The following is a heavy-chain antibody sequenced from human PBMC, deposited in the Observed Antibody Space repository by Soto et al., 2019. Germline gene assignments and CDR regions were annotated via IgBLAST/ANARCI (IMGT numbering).Heavy chain of an antibody. Sequence: GGSLRLSCAASGFTFNSYAMSWVRQAPGKGLEWVSAISGAGGSTYYADSVRGRFTISRDNSKNTLYLQMNSLRADDTAIYYCARHPIPLTGRFFDCWGPGTLVTVSS. V-gene: IGHV3-23*01. CDR2: ISGAGGST. J-gene: IGHJ4*02. CDR3: ARHPIPLTGRFFDC. CDR1: GFTFNSYA. D-gene: IGHD3-9*01.